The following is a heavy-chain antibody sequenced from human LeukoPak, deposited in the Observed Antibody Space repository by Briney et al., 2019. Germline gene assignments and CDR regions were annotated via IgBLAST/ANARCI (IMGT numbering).Heavy chain of an antibody. CDR1: GFPFSDYY. CDR3: AKDETRWSGYSNWFDP. V-gene: IGHV3-11*01. CDR2: ISGGSHI. D-gene: IGHD3-3*01. Sequence: GGSLRLSCAASGFPFSDYYMSWIRQAPGKGLEWVSYISGGSHIYYADSVKGRFTISRDNSKNTLYLQMNSLRAEDTAVYYCAKDETRWSGYSNWFDPWGQGTLVTVSS. J-gene: IGHJ5*02.